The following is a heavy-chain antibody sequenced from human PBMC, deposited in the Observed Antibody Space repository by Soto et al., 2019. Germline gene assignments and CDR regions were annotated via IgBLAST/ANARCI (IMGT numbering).Heavy chain of an antibody. Sequence: SVKVSCKASGGTFSSYAISWVRQAPGQGLEWMGGIIPIFGTANYAQKFQGRVTITADESTSTAYMELSSLRSEDTAVYYCAASRGNYYDSSGYYPYDAFDIWGQRTMVPVSS. CDR2: IIPIFGTA. V-gene: IGHV1-69*13. CDR3: AASRGNYYDSSGYYPYDAFDI. D-gene: IGHD3-22*01. CDR1: GGTFSSYA. J-gene: IGHJ3*02.